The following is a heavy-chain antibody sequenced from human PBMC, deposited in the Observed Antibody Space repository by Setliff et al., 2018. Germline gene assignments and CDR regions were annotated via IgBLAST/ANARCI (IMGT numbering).Heavy chain of an antibody. V-gene: IGHV1-2*06. D-gene: IGHD3-10*01. J-gene: IGHJ6*03. Sequence: ASVKVSCKASGYIFTDYYMHWVRQAPGQELGWMGRINPRTGVTNYAQKFKGRVTMTRDTSITTVYMDLSSLKSDDTAVYYCARGTDYHGSGSYWAKDVWGKGTTVTVS. CDR3: ARGTDYHGSGSYWAKDV. CDR2: INPRTGVT. CDR1: GYIFTDYY.